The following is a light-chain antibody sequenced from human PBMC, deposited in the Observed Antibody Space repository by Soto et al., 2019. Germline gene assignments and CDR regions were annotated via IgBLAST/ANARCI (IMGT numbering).Light chain of an antibody. CDR2: AAS. CDR3: QQYYSYPLT. Sequence: DIQMTHSPSTLSASLGDTVTVTCRASQSVSGWLAWYQQKPGKAPKLLIYAASTLQSGVPSRFSGSGSGTDFTLTISCLQSEDFATYYCQQYYSYPLTFGPGTKVDI. V-gene: IGKV1-5*01. CDR1: QSVSGW. J-gene: IGKJ3*01.